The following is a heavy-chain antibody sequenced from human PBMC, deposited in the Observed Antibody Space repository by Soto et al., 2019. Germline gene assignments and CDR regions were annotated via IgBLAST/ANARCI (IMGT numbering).Heavy chain of an antibody. CDR2: ISSDGSDK. V-gene: IGHV3-30-3*01. Sequence: PGGSLRLSCAASGFTFSTYAMHWVRQAPGKGLEWVAVISSDGSDKYYADSVKGRFTVSRDNSKNTLYLQVGSLRPDDTAVYYCARDIQTSTQLGTFLDYWGQGTLVTVSS. J-gene: IGHJ4*02. D-gene: IGHD7-27*01. CDR3: ARDIQTSTQLGTFLDY. CDR1: GFTFSTYA.